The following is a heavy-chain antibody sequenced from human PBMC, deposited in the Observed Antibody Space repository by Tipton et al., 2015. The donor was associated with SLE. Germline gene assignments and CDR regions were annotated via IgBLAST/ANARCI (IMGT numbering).Heavy chain of an antibody. D-gene: IGHD6-19*01. CDR1: GFTFSSYW. V-gene: IGHV3-74*01. CDR2: INSDGSST. J-gene: IGHJ3*02. CDR3: ASTVGQWLVKAFDI. Sequence: SLRLSCAASGFTFSSYWMHWVRQAPGKGLVWVSRINSDGSSTSYADSVKGRFTISRDNAKNTLDLQMNSLRAEDTAVYYCASTVGQWLVKAFDIWGQGTMVTVSS.